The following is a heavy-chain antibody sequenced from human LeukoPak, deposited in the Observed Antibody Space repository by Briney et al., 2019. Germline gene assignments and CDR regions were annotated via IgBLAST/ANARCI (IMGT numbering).Heavy chain of an antibody. J-gene: IGHJ4*02. CDR2: IKQDGSEK. Sequence: GGSLRLSCAASGFTFSSCWMNWVRQAPGKGLEWVANIKQDGSEKYLVDSVKGRFTISRDNAKNSLYLQMNSLRAEDTAVYYCARAMDYWGQGTLVTVSS. CDR1: GFTFSSCW. V-gene: IGHV3-7*03. CDR3: ARAMDY. D-gene: IGHD2-2*01.